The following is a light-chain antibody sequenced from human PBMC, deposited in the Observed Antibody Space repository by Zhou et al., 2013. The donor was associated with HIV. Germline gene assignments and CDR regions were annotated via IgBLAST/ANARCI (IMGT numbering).Light chain of an antibody. CDR3: QQYHSYSIT. J-gene: IGKJ5*01. Sequence: IQMTQSPSIVSASLGVRVTITCRANETVGRSLAWYQQKRGQAPTLLIYDTSILDKGVPSRFAGSGSGTEFILTITSLQPDDLGTYFCQQYHSYSITFGQGTRLEIK. CDR2: DTS. CDR1: ETVGRS. V-gene: IGKV1-5*01.